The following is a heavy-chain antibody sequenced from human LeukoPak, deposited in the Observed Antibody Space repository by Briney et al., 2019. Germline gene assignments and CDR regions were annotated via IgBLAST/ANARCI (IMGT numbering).Heavy chain of an antibody. CDR3: ASGWYTGDY. J-gene: IGHJ4*02. Sequence: PGGSLRLSCAASGFTFSSYGMHWVRQAPGKGLEWIGEINHSGSTNYNPSLKSRVTISVDTSKNQFSLKLSSVTAADTAVYYCASGWYTGDYWGQGTLVTVSS. CDR2: INHSGST. D-gene: IGHD1-1*01. CDR1: GFTFSSYG. V-gene: IGHV4-34*01.